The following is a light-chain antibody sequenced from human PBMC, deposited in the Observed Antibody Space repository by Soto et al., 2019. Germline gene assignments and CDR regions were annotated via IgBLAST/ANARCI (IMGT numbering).Light chain of an antibody. CDR3: QQYNDWPRT. Sequence: ERVMTQYPATLSVSRGERATLSCRASQSVSSNLAWYQQIPGQAPRLLIYGASTRATGIPARFSGSGSGTEFTLTISSLQSEDFAVYYCQQYNDWPRTFGQGTKVDIK. V-gene: IGKV3-15*01. J-gene: IGKJ1*01. CDR1: QSVSSN. CDR2: GAS.